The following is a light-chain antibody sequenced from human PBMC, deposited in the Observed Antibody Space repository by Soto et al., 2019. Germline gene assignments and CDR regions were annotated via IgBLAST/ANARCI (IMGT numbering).Light chain of an antibody. CDR3: QQRSNWPPRIT. Sequence: PGERATLSCRASQSVTTYLAWYQQKPGQAPRLLIYDATNRATGIPARFSGSGSGTDFTLTISSLQPEDFAVYYCQQRSNWPPRITCGQGTRLEIK. CDR2: DAT. J-gene: IGKJ5*01. V-gene: IGKV3-11*01. CDR1: QSVTTY.